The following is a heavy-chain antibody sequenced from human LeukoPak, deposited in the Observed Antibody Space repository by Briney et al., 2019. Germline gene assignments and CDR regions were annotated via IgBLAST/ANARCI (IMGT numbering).Heavy chain of an antibody. D-gene: IGHD2-2*01. CDR3: ARDIRRSVVPAAIDY. V-gene: IGHV3-30*04. J-gene: IGHJ4*02. Sequence: GASVKVSCKASGGTFSSYAMHWVRQAPGKGLEWVAVISYDGSNKYYADSVKGRFTISRDNSKNTLYLQMNSLRAEDTAVYYCARDIRRSVVPAAIDYWGQGTLVTVSS. CDR2: ISYDGSNK. CDR1: GGTFSSYA.